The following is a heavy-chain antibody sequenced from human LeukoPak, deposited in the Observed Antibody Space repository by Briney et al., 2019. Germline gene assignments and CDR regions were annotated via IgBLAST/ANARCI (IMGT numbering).Heavy chain of an antibody. Sequence: GGSLRLSCAASGFTFSSSYMSWVRQAPGKGLEWVGRIKPKTDGETTEYAAPVKGRFSISRDDSKNMLYLQMNSLKTEDTAVYYCITPLPYSAQGGQGTLVTVSS. CDR3: ITPLPYSAQ. V-gene: IGHV3-15*01. CDR2: IKPKTDGETT. CDR1: GFTFSSSY. D-gene: IGHD2-21*01. J-gene: IGHJ4*02.